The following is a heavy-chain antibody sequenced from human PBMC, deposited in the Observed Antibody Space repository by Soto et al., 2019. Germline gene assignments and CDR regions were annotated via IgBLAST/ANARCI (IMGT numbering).Heavy chain of an antibody. D-gene: IGHD1-20*01. CDR2: ITGNGGVT. V-gene: IGHV3-23*01. CDR3: AKGVYNLVCRYVDP. Sequence: EVQLLESGGGLVQPGGSLRLSCAASGFTFRNYAMGWVRQAPGKGLEWVSAITGNGGVTNYADSVKGRFTISRDNSKDTLYLQMSSLRAEDTALYYCAKGVYNLVCRYVDPWGQGTLVTVSS. J-gene: IGHJ5*02. CDR1: GFTFRNYA.